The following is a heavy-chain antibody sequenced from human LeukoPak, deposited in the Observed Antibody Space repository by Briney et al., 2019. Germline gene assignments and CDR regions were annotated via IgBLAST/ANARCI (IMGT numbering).Heavy chain of an antibody. CDR2: IYSGGST. Sequence: GGSLRLSCAASGFTVSSNYMSWVRQAPGKGLEWVSVIYSGGSTNYADSVKGRFTISRDNAKNSLYLQMNSLRAEDTAVYYCARVGWPAIVVVPAALNWYFDLWGRGTPVTVSS. V-gene: IGHV3-53*01. CDR1: GFTVSSNY. J-gene: IGHJ2*01. CDR3: ARVGWPAIVVVPAALNWYFDL. D-gene: IGHD2-2*01.